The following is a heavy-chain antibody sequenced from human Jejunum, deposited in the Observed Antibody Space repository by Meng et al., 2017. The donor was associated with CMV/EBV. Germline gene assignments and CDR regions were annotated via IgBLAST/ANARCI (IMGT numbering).Heavy chain of an antibody. Sequence: QLRLVQSGSELNQPGASVKVSCRPSGYTFTSYAINWVRQAPGQGPDWMGWIDPNTGNPTYDQGFTGRFVFSLDTSVSTAYLQINSLRADDTAVYYCARDSPLDGYSLLDYWGQGTLVTVSS. D-gene: IGHD5-24*01. CDR1: GYTFTSYA. CDR2: IDPNTGNP. V-gene: IGHV7-4-1*02. CDR3: ARDSPLDGYSLLDY. J-gene: IGHJ4*02.